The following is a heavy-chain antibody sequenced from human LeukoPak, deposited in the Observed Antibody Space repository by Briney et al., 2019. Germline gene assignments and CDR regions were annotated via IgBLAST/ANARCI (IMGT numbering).Heavy chain of an antibody. V-gene: IGHV3-23*01. CDR1: GFTFSSYG. D-gene: IGHD2-21*02. CDR3: AKDQRTVTAFDY. Sequence: PGGTLRLSCAASGFTFSSYGMSWVRQAPGKGLEWVSAISGSGGSTYYADSVKGRFTISRDNSKNTLYLQMNSLRAEDTAVYYCAKDQRTVTAFDYWGQGTLVTVSS. CDR2: ISGSGGST. J-gene: IGHJ4*02.